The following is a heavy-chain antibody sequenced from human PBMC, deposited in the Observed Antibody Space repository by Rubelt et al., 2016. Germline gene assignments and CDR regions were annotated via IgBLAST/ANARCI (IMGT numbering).Heavy chain of an antibody. CDR1: EFRFSNYW. V-gene: IGHV3-7*01. J-gene: IGHJ2*01. CDR3: AGEDRTWYFDL. Sequence: EVQLVESGGGLVQPGGSLRLSCSASEFRFSNYWMSWVRQAPGKGLEWVANMKQDGGEMHYVDSVKGRFTISRDNAKNSLYLKMNSLRVEDTDVYYCAGEDRTWYFDLWGRGTPVTVSS. D-gene: IGHD1-7*01. CDR2: MKQDGGEM.